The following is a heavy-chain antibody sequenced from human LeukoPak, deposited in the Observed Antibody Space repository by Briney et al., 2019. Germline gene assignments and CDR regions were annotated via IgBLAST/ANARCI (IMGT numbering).Heavy chain of an antibody. CDR1: GFTFSNYP. CDR3: AKDWRADY. J-gene: IGHJ4*02. CDR2: ISGSGDST. Sequence: GESLRLSCAASGFTFSNYPMTWVRQAPGKGLEWVSAISGSGDSTKYADSVKGRFTASRDNSKNTLYLRMNSLRAEDTAVYYCAKDWRADYWGQGTLVTVSS. V-gene: IGHV3-23*01.